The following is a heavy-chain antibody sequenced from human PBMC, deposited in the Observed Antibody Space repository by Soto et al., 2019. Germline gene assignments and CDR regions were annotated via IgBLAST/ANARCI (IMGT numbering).Heavy chain of an antibody. CDR2: ISAHNSNT. Sequence: QVHLVQSGAEVKKPGASVKVSCKGSGYIFTTYGITWVRQAPGQGLEWMGWISAHNSNTNYAQKLQGRVTVTRDTSTSTAYMELSNLRADDTAVYYCARGRYGDYWGQGALVTVSS. CDR3: ARGRYGDY. D-gene: IGHD1-1*01. J-gene: IGHJ4*02. CDR1: GYIFTTYG. V-gene: IGHV1-18*01.